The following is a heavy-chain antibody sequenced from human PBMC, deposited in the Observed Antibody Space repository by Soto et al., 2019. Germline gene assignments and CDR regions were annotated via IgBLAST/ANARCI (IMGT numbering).Heavy chain of an antibody. J-gene: IGHJ4*02. CDR3: ARDLGGWTDY. D-gene: IGHD6-19*01. CDR2: INAGNGNT. CDR1: GYTFTSYA. V-gene: IGHV1-3*01. Sequence: ASVKVSCKASGYTFTSYAMHWVRQAPGQRLEWMGWINAGNGNTKYSRKFQGRVTITRDTSASTAYMELSSLRSEDTTVYYCARDLGGWTDYWGQGTLVTVSS.